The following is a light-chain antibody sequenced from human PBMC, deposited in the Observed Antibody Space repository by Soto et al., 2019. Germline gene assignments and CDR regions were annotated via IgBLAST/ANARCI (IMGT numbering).Light chain of an antibody. CDR3: QQGATSPLT. V-gene: IGKV3-20*01. Sequence: EIGLTQSPGTLSLTPGERATLFCRASQTVTNNYIAWYQQKPGQPPRLLIDDESRRASGIPERFSGSGSGTEFTLTISSLEPEDFAVYYYQQGATSPLTFGKGTKV. J-gene: IGKJ1*01. CDR1: QTVTNNY. CDR2: DES.